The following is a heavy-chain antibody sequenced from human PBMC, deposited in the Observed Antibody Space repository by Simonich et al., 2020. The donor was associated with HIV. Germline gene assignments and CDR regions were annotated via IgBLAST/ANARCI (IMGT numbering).Heavy chain of an antibody. Sequence: QVQLQESGPGLVKPSETLSLTCTVSGGSFSTYYWSWIRRPPGKGLEWIGYINYSGTTNYNPSLKSRVTKSGDTSKKQCSLKRSSVTAADTAVYYCARQPRIAAAGGGWFDPWGQGTLVTVSS. V-gene: IGHV4-59*01. CDR1: GGSFSTYY. CDR3: ARQPRIAAAGGGWFDP. D-gene: IGHD6-13*01. CDR2: INYSGTT. J-gene: IGHJ5*02.